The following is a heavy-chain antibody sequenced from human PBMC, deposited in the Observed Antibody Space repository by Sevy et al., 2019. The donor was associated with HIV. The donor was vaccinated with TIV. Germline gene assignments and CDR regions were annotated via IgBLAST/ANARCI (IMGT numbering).Heavy chain of an antibody. CDR3: TTRNFDF. CDR1: GLTLSYAW. CDR2: IKSESDGGTT. J-gene: IGHJ4*02. Sequence: GGSLRLSCAASGLTLSYAWMNWVRPAPGKGLEWVGHIKSESDGGTTDFATPVKGRFIISRDDSKNTLYLQMNSLKTGDTALYYCTTRNFDFWGRGTLVTVSS. V-gene: IGHV3-15*07.